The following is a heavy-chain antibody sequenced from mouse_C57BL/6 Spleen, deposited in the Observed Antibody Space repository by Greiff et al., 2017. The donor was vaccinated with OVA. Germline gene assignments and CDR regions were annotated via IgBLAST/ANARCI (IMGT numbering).Heavy chain of an antibody. CDR2: SRNKANDYTT. CDR1: GFTFSDFY. J-gene: IGHJ1*03. V-gene: IGHV7-1*01. Sequence: EVQVVESGGGLVQSGRSLRLSCATSGFTFSDFYMEWVRQAPGKGLEWIAASRNKANDYTTEYSASVKGRFIVSRDTSQSILYLQMNALRAEDTAIYYCARDATGNWYFDVWGTGTTVTVSS. CDR3: ARDATGNWYFDV.